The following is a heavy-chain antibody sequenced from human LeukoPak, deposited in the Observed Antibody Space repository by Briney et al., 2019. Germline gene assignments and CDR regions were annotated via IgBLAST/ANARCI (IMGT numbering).Heavy chain of an antibody. D-gene: IGHD5-18*01. CDR3: ARVGYSYGYCFDY. J-gene: IGHJ4*02. CDR2: ISSSSSYI. Sequence: GGSLRLXCAASGFTFSSYSMNWVRQAPGKGLEWVSSISSSSSYIYYADSVKGRFTISRDNAKNSLYLQMNSLRAEDTAVYYCARVGYSYGYCFDYWGQGTLVTVSS. CDR1: GFTFSSYS. V-gene: IGHV3-21*01.